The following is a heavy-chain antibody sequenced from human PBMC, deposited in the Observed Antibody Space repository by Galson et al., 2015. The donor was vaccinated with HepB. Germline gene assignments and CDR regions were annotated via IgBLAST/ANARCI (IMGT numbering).Heavy chain of an antibody. CDR3: AKDGPVLSIMEG. CDR1: GFTFSTSG. J-gene: IGHJ1*01. V-gene: IGHV3-30*18. D-gene: IGHD3-16*01. Sequence: SLRLSCAASGFTFSTSGMHWVRQAPGKGLEWVAAIGYDGNNKYYADSVKGRFTISRDNSKNTLYLQMNSLRIEDTAVYYCAKDGPVLSIMEGCGHASLVTASS. CDR2: IGYDGNNK.